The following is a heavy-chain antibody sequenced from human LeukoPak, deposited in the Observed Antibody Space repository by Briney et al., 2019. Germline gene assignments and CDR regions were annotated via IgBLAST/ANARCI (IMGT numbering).Heavy chain of an antibody. CDR2: IYSDGRT. CDR3: ARVRTEWYIDL. CDR1: GFTVSRNY. V-gene: IGHV3-66*01. J-gene: IGHJ2*01. D-gene: IGHD2-8*02. Sequence: GGSLRLSCAASGFTVSRNYISWVRQAPGKGLEWVSVIYSDGRTFYADSVKGRFTISRDNSKNTLYLQMNSLRAEDTAVYYCARVRTEWYIDLWGRGTLVTVSP.